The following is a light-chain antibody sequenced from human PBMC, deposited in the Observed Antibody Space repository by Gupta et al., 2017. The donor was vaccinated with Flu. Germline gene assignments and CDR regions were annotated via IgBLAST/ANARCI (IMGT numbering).Light chain of an antibody. CDR2: WAS. Sequence: DIVMTQSPDSLAVSLFERATINCKSSQSCLYSSNNKNYLAWYQQKPGQPPKLLIYWASTRESGVPDRFSGRGSGTDFTLTISSLQAEDVAVYYCQQDDSTPVTFGQGTRMEIK. J-gene: IGKJ5*01. V-gene: IGKV4-1*01. CDR1: QSCLYSSNNKNY. CDR3: QQDDSTPVT.